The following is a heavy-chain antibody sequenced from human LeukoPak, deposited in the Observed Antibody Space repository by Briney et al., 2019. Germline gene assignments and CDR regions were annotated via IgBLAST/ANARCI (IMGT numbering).Heavy chain of an antibody. D-gene: IGHD6-6*01. V-gene: IGHV4-30-2*01. CDR3: ARRFLVRSIAARLDAFDI. Sequence: PSETLSLTCAVSGGSISSGGYSWSWIRQPPGKGLEWIGYIYHSGSTYYNPSLKSRVTISVDRSKNQFSLKLSSVTAADTAVYYCARRFLVRSIAARLDAFDIWGQGTMVTVSS. CDR2: IYHSGST. J-gene: IGHJ3*02. CDR1: GGSISSGGYS.